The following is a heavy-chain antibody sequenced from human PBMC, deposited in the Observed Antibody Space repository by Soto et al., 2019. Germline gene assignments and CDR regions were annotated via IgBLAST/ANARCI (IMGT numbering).Heavy chain of an antibody. Sequence: GGSLRLSCEASGFTFSSYNMNWVRQAPGKGLEWVSSISSSSSYIYYADSVKGRFTISRDNAKNSLYLQMNSLRAEDTAVYYCVTRQATIFGVVTDYWGKGTLVTVSS. CDR3: VTRQATIFGVVTDY. CDR1: GFTFSSYN. CDR2: ISSSSSYI. V-gene: IGHV3-21*01. D-gene: IGHD3-3*01. J-gene: IGHJ4*02.